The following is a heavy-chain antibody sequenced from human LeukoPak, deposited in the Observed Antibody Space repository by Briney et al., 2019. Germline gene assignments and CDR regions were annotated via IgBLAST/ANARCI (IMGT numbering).Heavy chain of an antibody. D-gene: IGHD2-2*01. CDR2: IYTSGST. J-gene: IGHJ4*02. V-gene: IGHV4-4*09. CDR3: ASQGYCSSTSCPFDY. CDR1: GGSISSYY. Sequence: KASETLSLICSVSGGSISSYYWSWIQQPPPKGLEWIGYIYTSGSTHYNPSLKSRVTISVDTSKNQFSLKLSSVTAADTAVYYCASQGYCSSTSCPFDYWGQGTLVTVSS.